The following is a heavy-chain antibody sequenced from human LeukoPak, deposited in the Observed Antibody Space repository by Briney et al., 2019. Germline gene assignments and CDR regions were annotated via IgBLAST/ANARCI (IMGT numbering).Heavy chain of an antibody. CDR3: ARGGVDIVATIYGSGFDP. CDR1: GYTFTRYY. D-gene: IGHD5-12*01. CDR2: INPNSGGT. Sequence: ASVKVSCKASGYTFTRYYMHWVRQAPGQGLEWMGWINPNSGGTNYAQKFQGRVTMTRDTSISTAYMELSRLRSDDTAVYYCARGGVDIVATIYGSGFDPWGQGTLVTVSS. J-gene: IGHJ5*02. V-gene: IGHV1-2*02.